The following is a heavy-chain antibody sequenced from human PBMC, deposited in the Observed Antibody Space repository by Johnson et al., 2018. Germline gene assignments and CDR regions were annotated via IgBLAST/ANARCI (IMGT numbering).Heavy chain of an antibody. CDR2: IGSAGNT. CDR3: TRGDLSYSGMDV. V-gene: IGHV3-13*01. J-gene: IGHJ6*02. D-gene: IGHD2-21*01. Sequence: VQLVQSGGGLVQPGGSXRLSCSASGFSFSKYDMHWVRQRTGKGLEWVSAIGSAGNTCYPNSVKGRFTISRENAKNSLFLQMNSLTAGDTAVYYCTRGDLSYSGMDVWGQGTTVTGSS. CDR1: GFSFSKYD.